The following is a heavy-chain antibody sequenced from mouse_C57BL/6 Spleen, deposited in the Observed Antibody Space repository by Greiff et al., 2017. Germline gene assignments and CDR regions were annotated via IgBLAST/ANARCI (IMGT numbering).Heavy chain of an antibody. CDR3: AREIPYYGSSPWFAY. CDR2: IDPSDSYT. V-gene: IGHV1-59*01. Sequence: QVQLQQPGAELVRPGTSVKLSCKASGYTFTSYWMHWVKQRPGHGLEWIGVIDPSDSYTNYNQKFKGKATLTVDTSSSTAYMQLSSLTSEDSAVYYCAREIPYYGSSPWFAYWGQGTLVTVSA. J-gene: IGHJ3*01. CDR1: GYTFTSYW. D-gene: IGHD1-1*01.